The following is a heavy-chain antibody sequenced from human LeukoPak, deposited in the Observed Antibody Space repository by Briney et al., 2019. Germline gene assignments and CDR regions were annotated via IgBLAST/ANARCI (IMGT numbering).Heavy chain of an antibody. CDR1: GGSISSSSYY. J-gene: IGHJ4*02. D-gene: IGHD2-2*01. V-gene: IGHV4-39*07. CDR2: IYYSGST. CDR3: ARGNCSSTSCAPVDY. Sequence: SETLSLTCTVSGGSISSSSYYWGWIRQPPGKGLEWIGSIYYSGSTYYNPSLKSRVTISVDRSKNQFSLKLSSVTAADTAVYYCARGNCSSTSCAPVDYWGQGTLVTVSS.